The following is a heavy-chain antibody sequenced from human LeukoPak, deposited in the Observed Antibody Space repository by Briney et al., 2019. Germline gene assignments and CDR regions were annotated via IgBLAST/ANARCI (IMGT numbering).Heavy chain of an antibody. CDR2: IYSGGST. Sequence: GGSLRLSCTASGFTFSSYSLNWVRQAPGKGLEWVSVIYSGGSTYYADSVKGRFTISRDNSKNTLYLQMNSLRAEDTAVHYCARDNGAFDIWGQGTMVTVSS. D-gene: IGHD2-8*01. V-gene: IGHV3-66*01. CDR1: GFTFSSYS. CDR3: ARDNGAFDI. J-gene: IGHJ3*02.